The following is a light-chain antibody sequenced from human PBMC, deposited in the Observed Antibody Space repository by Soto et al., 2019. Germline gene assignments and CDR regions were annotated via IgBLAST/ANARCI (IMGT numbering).Light chain of an antibody. CDR2: GAS. CDR3: QQYNNWRALT. Sequence: ETVMTQSPATLSVSPGERATLYCRASQSVSSGLAWYQQKPGQAPRLLIYGASTRATGIPARFSGSGSGTEFTLTISSLQSEDFAVYYCQQYNNWRALTFGGGTKVDI. J-gene: IGKJ4*01. V-gene: IGKV3-15*01. CDR1: QSVSSG.